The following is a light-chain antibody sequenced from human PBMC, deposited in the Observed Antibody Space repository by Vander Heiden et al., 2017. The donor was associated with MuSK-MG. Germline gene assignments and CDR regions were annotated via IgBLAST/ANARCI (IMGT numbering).Light chain of an antibody. V-gene: IGKV3-20*01. CDR2: GAS. CDR3: QQYCGSLT. CDR1: QSVSVSY. J-gene: IGKJ4*01. Sequence: EIVLTQSPGTLSLSSGERATLSCRTSQSVSVSYLAWYQQKPGQAPRLLIYGASTRADGIPDRFSGSGSGTDFTLTSSRLEPEDFAVYYWQQYCGSLTFGRGTKVEIK.